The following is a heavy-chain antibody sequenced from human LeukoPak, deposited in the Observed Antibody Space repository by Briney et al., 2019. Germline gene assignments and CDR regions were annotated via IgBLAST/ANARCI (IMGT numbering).Heavy chain of an antibody. J-gene: IGHJ4*02. V-gene: IGHV4-38-2*02. CDR3: ARMDGSSTHYFDY. CDR2: IYHSGST. Sequence: SETLSLTCTVSGYSISSGYYWGWIRQPPGKGLEWIGSIYHSGSTYYNPSLKSRVTISVDTSKNQFSLKLSSVTAADTAVYYCARMDGSSTHYFDYWGQGTLVTVSS. CDR1: GYSISSGYY. D-gene: IGHD6-6*01.